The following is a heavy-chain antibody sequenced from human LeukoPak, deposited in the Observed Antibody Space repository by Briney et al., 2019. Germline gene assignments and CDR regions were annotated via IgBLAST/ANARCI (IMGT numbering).Heavy chain of an antibody. V-gene: IGHV3-23*01. Sequence: GGSLRLSCAASGFTFSSYAMSWVRQAPGKGLEWVSAIRGSGGSTYYADSVKGRFTISRDNSKNTLYLQMNSLRAEDTAVYYCAKGVFTVVPAAGDFDYWGQGTLVTVSS. CDR1: GFTFSSYA. CDR2: IRGSGGST. D-gene: IGHD2-2*01. J-gene: IGHJ4*02. CDR3: AKGVFTVVPAAGDFDY.